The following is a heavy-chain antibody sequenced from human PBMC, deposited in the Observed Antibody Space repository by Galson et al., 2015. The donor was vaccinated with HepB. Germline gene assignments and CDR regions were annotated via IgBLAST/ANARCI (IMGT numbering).Heavy chain of an antibody. CDR1: GYSFTSYW. D-gene: IGHD6-19*01. CDR2: IDPSDSST. Sequence: QSGAEVKKPGESLRISCKGSGYSFTSYWISWVRQMPGKGLEWVGRIDPSDSSTNYSPSFQGRLTFSVDKSISTAYLQWGSLKASDSAIYYCARGRVAGYWGQGTLVTVSS. J-gene: IGHJ4*02. V-gene: IGHV5-10-1*01. CDR3: ARGRVAGY.